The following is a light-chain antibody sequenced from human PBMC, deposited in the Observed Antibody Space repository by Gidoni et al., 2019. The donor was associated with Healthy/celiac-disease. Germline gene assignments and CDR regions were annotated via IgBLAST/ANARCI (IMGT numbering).Light chain of an antibody. CDR1: QGIRND. CDR3: LQDYNYPLT. V-gene: IGKV1-6*01. J-gene: IGKJ4*01. Sequence: AIQMTQSPSSLSASVGDRVTITCRASQGIRNDLGWYQQKPGKAPKLLVFAASTLQSGVPSRFSGSGSGTDFTLTISSLQPEDFATYYCLQDYNYPLTFGGXTKVEIK. CDR2: AAS.